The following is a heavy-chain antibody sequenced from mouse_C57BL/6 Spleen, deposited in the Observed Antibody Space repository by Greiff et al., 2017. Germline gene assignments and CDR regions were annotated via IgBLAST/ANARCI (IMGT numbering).Heavy chain of an antibody. CDR1: GFTFSNYW. V-gene: IGHV6-3*01. Sequence: EVKLMESGGGLVQPGGSMKLSCVASGFTFSNYWMNWVRQSPEKGLEWVAQIRLKSDNYATHYAESVKGRFTISRDDSKSSVYLQMNNLRAEDTGIYYCTGSIYYDYDEAWFAYWGQGTLVTVSA. CDR2: IRLKSDNYAT. CDR3: TGSIYYDYDEAWFAY. J-gene: IGHJ3*01. D-gene: IGHD2-4*01.